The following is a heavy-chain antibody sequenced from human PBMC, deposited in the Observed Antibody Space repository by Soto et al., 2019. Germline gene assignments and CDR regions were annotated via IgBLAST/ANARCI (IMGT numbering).Heavy chain of an antibody. CDR1: GGSVSSNSYS. D-gene: IGHD2-2*03. CDR3: GRLNGYCASTGCHGYYGMDV. CDR2: IYSSETT. J-gene: IGHJ6*02. Sequence: PSETLSLTCTVSGGSVSSNSYSWGWIRQSPGEGLEWIGTIYSSETTHYNPSLRSRVTISVDTSMNEFSLSLRSVTAADTALYYCGRLNGYCASTGCHGYYGMDVWGQGTTVTVS. V-gene: IGHV4-39*01.